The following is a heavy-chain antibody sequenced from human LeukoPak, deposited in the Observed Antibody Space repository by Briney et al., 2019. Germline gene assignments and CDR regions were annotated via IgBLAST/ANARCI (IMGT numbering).Heavy chain of an antibody. J-gene: IGHJ5*02. CDR3: ASLSIRRALRRREDNWFDP. D-gene: IGHD2/OR15-2a*01. CDR1: GFTFSSYE. Sequence: GGSLRLSCAASGFTFSSYEMNWVRQAPGKGLEWVSYISSSGSTIYYADSVKGRFTISRDNAKNSLYLQMNSPRAEDTAVYYCASLSIRRALRRREDNWFDPWGQGTLVTVSS. V-gene: IGHV3-48*03. CDR2: ISSSGSTI.